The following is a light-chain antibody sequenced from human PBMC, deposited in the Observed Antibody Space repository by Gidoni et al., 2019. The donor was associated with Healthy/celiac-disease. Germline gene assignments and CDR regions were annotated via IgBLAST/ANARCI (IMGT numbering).Light chain of an antibody. CDR1: QSISSY. J-gene: IGKJ2*01. CDR3: QQSYSILA. CDR2: AAS. V-gene: IGKV1-39*01. Sequence: DIQMTQSPSSLSASVGDRVTIACLASQSISSYLNWYQQKPGKAPKLLIYAASSLQSGVPSRFSGSGSGTDFTLTISSLQPEDFATYYCQQSYSILAFGQGTKLEIK.